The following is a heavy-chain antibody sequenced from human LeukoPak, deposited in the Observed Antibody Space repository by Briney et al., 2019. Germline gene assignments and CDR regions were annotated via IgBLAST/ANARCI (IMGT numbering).Heavy chain of an antibody. J-gene: IGHJ4*02. V-gene: IGHV3-7*01. D-gene: IGHD6-19*01. CDR3: ASIAVAGTLYYFDY. CDR2: IKQDGSEK. Sequence: GGSLRLSCAASGFTFSSYWMSWVRQAPGKGLEWVANIKQDGSEKYYVDSVKGRFTISRDNAKNSLYLQMNSLRAEDTAVYYCASIAVAGTLYYFDYWGQGTLVTVSS. CDR1: GFTFSSYW.